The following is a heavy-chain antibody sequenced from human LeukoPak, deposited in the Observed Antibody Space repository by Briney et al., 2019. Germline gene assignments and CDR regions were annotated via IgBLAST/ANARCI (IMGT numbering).Heavy chain of an antibody. J-gene: IGHJ6*03. D-gene: IGHD2-2*01. V-gene: IGHV1-69*13. CDR2: IIPIFGTA. Sequence: SVKVSCKASGGTFSSYAISWVRQAPGQGLEWMGGIIPIFGTANYAQKFQGRVTITADESTSTAYMELSSLRSEDTAVYYCARGPTRRIDYYYYYMDVWGKGTTATISS. CDR1: GGTFSSYA. CDR3: ARGPTRRIDYYYYYMDV.